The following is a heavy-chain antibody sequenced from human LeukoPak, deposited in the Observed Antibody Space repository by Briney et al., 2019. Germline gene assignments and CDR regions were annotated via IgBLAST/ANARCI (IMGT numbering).Heavy chain of an antibody. D-gene: IGHD6-13*01. CDR1: GFPFSTYW. Sequence: PGGSLRLSCAASGFPFSTYWMNWIRQAPGKGLEWVANINQDGRTINYGDPVKGRFTISRDNARNSLYLQMTSLRAGDTALYYCATDRGYSTFDYWGQGTLVTVSS. V-gene: IGHV3-7*01. J-gene: IGHJ4*02. CDR2: INQDGRTI. CDR3: ATDRGYSTFDY.